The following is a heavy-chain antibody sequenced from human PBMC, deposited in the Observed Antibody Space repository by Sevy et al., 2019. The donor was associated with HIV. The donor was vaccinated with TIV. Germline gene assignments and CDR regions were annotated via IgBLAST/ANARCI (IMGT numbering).Heavy chain of an antibody. CDR3: ARGHYGDASFDY. Sequence: GGSLRLSCAASGFTLSSYGMHWVRQAPGKGLEWVAVIWDDGSNKYYADSVKGRFTISRDNSKNTLYLQMNSLRAEDTAVYYCARGHYGDASFDYWGQGTLVTVSS. J-gene: IGHJ4*02. CDR2: IWDDGSNK. D-gene: IGHD4-17*01. CDR1: GFTLSSYG. V-gene: IGHV3-33*01.